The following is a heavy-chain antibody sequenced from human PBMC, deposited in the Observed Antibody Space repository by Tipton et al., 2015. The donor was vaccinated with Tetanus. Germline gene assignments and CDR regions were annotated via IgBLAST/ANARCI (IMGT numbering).Heavy chain of an antibody. CDR2: IYHSGST. J-gene: IGHJ4*02. V-gene: IGHV4-59*01. Sequence: TLSLTCSVSGGSISAYYWSWIRQSPGRGLEWIGQIYHSGSTDYNPALKSRVTMSVDVPKNQFSLRLRSVTAADTAVYYCGRDTTRGGFDSWGQGALVTVSA. CDR3: GRDTTRGGFDS. D-gene: IGHD1-1*01. CDR1: GGSISAYY.